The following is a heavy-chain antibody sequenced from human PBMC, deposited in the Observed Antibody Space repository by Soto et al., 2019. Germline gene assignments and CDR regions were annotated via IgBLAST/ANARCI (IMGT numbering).Heavy chain of an antibody. CDR3: ASTEAIAVAGTRRDAFDI. CDR2: IIPILGIA. Sequence: QVQLVQSGAEVKKPGSSVKVSCKASGGTFSSYTISWVRQAPGQGLEWMGRIIPILGIANYAQKFQGRVTITADKXTXTXXMELSSLRSEDTAVYYCASTEAIAVAGTRRDAFDIWGQGTMVTVSS. V-gene: IGHV1-69*02. J-gene: IGHJ3*02. CDR1: GGTFSSYT. D-gene: IGHD6-19*01.